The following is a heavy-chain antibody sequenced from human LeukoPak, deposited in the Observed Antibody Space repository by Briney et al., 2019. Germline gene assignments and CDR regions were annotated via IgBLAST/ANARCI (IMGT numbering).Heavy chain of an antibody. CDR3: AKLPSDCSGGSCNEDY. V-gene: IGHV3-30*18. CDR1: GFTFSSYG. J-gene: IGHJ4*02. D-gene: IGHD2-15*01. Sequence: PGRSLRLSCAASGFTFSSYGMHWVRQAPGKGLEWVAVISYDGSNKYYADSVKGRFTISRDNSKNTLYLQMNSLRAEDTAVYYCAKLPSDCSGGSCNEDYWGQGTLVTVSS. CDR2: ISYDGSNK.